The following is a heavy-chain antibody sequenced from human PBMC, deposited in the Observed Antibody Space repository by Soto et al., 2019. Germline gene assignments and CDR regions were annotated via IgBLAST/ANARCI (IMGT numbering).Heavy chain of an antibody. D-gene: IGHD3-22*01. CDR3: ARLTRTIIAV. V-gene: IGHV4-39*02. CDR2: NYYSGST. Sequence: QLQLQESGPGLVKPSATLPLNCTVSGVTINSTSYYWGWIRQPPGKGLEWIGSNYYSGSTYYKPSLKSRVTITVDTSKNHSALKLSSVTAAGAAVYYCARLTRTIIAVWGQGTLVTVSS. CDR1: GVTINSTSYY. J-gene: IGHJ4*02.